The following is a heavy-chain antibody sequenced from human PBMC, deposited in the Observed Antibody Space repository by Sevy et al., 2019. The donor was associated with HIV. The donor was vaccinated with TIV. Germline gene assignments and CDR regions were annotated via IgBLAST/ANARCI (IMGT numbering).Heavy chain of an antibody. CDR1: GFTISNNY. J-gene: IGHJ4*02. D-gene: IGHD3-16*01. CDR3: AGGPLRGY. V-gene: IGHV3-53*01. CDR2: IYSGGAT. Sequence: GGSLRLSCAVSGFTISNNYMSWVRQAPGKGLEWVSLIYSGGATRYADSVKGRFTISRVNSANTLYLQMNNLRAEDTAVYYCAGGPLRGYWGQGTLVTVSS.